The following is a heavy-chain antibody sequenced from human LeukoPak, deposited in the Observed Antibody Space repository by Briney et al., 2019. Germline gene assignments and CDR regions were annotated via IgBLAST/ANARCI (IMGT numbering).Heavy chain of an antibody. V-gene: IGHV4-30-4*01. CDR2: IYDSGGT. D-gene: IGHD2-15*01. CDR3: ARDCSGGSCYGAFDI. J-gene: IGHJ3*02. Sequence: SETLSLTCTVSGASIRSGDYYWSWIRQPPGKGLEWIGYIYDSGGTYYNPSLKSRITISVDTSENRFSLKLSSVTATDTAVYYCARDCSGGSCYGAFDIWGQGTMVTVSS. CDR1: GASIRSGDYY.